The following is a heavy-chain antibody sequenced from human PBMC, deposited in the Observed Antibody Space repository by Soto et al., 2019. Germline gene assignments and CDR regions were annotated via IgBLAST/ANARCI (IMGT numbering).Heavy chain of an antibody. D-gene: IGHD3-3*01. CDR3: AKDPRFLEWLSDNWFDP. Sequence: PXXSLRLSFAASGFTFSSYAMRWVLQAPGKGLEWVSAISGSGGSTYYADSVKGRFTISRDNSKNTLYLQMNSLRAEDKAVYYCAKDPRFLEWLSDNWFDPWGQGTLVTVSS. V-gene: IGHV3-23*01. CDR1: GFTFSSYA. CDR2: ISGSGGST. J-gene: IGHJ5*02.